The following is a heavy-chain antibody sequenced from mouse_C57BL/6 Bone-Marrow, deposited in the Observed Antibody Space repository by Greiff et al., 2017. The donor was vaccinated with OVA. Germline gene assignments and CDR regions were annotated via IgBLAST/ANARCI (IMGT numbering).Heavy chain of an antibody. V-gene: IGHV1-74*01. CDR3: ATYDGYYSYYFDY. D-gene: IGHD2-3*01. CDR2: IHPSDSDT. J-gene: IGHJ2*01. Sequence: QVQLKQPGAELVKPGASVKVSCKASGYTFTSYWMHWVKQRPGQGLEWIGRIHPSDSDTNYNQKFKGKATLTVDKSSSTAYMQLSSLTSEDSAVYYCATYDGYYSYYFDYWGQGTTLTVSS. CDR1: GYTFTSYW.